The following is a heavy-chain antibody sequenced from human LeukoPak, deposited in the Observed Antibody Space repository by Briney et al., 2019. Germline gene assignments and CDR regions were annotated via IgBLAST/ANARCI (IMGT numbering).Heavy chain of an antibody. CDR2: IKQDGSKK. J-gene: IGHJ4*02. V-gene: IGHV3-7*01. D-gene: IGHD3-10*01. CDR1: GFTFSDYW. Sequence: GGSLRLSCAASGFTFSDYWMTWVRQAPGKGLEWVANIKQDGSKKYYVDSVKARFTISRDNAKNSVYLQMNSLRVEDTAVYYCAKEVGGSGSFWGQGTLVTVSS. CDR3: AKEVGGSGSF.